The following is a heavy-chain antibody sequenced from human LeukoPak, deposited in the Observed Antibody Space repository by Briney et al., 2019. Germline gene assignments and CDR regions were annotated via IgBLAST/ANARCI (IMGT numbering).Heavy chain of an antibody. CDR1: GFTFSSYE. J-gene: IGHJ4*02. D-gene: IGHD5-18*01. CDR3: ARDGIQLWLGGLDYFDY. Sequence: PGGSLRLSCAASGFTFSSYEMNWVRQAPGKWLEWVSHVSSSGSTIYYADSVKGRFTISRDNAKNSLYLQMNSLRAEDTAVYYCARDGIQLWLGGLDYFDYWGQGTLVTVSS. V-gene: IGHV3-48*03. CDR2: VSSSGSTI.